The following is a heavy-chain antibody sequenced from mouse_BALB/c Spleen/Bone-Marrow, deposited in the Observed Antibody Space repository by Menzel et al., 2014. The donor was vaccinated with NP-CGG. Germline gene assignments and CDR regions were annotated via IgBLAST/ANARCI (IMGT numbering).Heavy chain of an antibody. CDR3: TPPAQTFFAY. Sequence: DVQLQESGTVLARPGASVKMSCKASGYTFTSYWMHWVKQRPGQGLEWIGTIYPGNRDTTYNQKFKGKAKLTAVTSTSPAYMDPSSLKNEDSAFYYCTPPAQTFFAYGGQATPLPFSS. CDR1: GYTFTSYW. D-gene: IGHD3-1*01. V-gene: IGHV1-5*01. J-gene: IGHJ2*01. CDR2: IYPGNRDT.